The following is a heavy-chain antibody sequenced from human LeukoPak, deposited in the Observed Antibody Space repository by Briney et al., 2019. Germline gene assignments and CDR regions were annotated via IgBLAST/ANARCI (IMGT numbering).Heavy chain of an antibody. CDR3: ARNVALPVYYYYGMDV. D-gene: IGHD3-10*02. CDR2: IYYSGST. CDR1: GGSLSSGGYY. V-gene: IGHV4-31*03. J-gene: IGHJ6*04. Sequence: SETLSLTCTVSGGSLSSGGYYWSWIRQHPGKGLEWLGYIYYSGSTYYNPSLKSRVTISVDTSKNRFSLKLSSVTAADTAVYYCARNVALPVYYYYGMDVWGKGTTVTVSS.